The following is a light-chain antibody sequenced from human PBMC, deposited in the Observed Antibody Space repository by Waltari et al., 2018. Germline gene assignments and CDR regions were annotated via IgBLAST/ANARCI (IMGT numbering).Light chain of an antibody. V-gene: IGKV1-39*01. J-gene: IGKJ2*01. CDR3: QQSYSTPRT. CDR2: AAS. Sequence: DIQMTQSPSSLSASVGDRVTVTCRASQSISSYLNWYQQKPGKAPKLLIYAASSLQSGVPSRFSGSGSVTDFTLTISSLQPEDCATYYCQQSYSTPRTFGQGTKLEIK. CDR1: QSISSY.